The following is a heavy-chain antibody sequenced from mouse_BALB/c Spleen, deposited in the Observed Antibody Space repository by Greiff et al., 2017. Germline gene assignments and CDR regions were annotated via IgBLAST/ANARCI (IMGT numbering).Heavy chain of an antibody. CDR1: GFTFTDYY. D-gene: IGHD1-1*01. J-gene: IGHJ2*01. V-gene: IGHV7-3*02. Sequence: EVQLVESGGGLVQPGGSLRLSCATSGFTFTDYYMSWVRQPPGKALEWLGFIRNKANGYTTEYSASVKGRFTISRDNSQSILYLQMNTLRAEDSATYYCARAPRSVYYFDYWGQGTTLTVSS. CDR3: ARAPRSVYYFDY. CDR2: IRNKANGYTT.